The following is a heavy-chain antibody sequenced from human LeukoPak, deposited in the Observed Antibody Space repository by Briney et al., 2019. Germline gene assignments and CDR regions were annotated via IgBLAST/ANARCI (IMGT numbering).Heavy chain of an antibody. V-gene: IGHV3-48*01. Sequence: GGSLRLSCAASGFIFSDYSMNWVRQAPGKGLEWVSYISSSSSTIYYADSVKGRFTISRDNSENTLYLQMNGLTAEDTAMYYCARDSYQDYYGRFDPWGQGTLVIVSS. J-gene: IGHJ5*02. CDR1: GFIFSDYS. CDR3: ARDSYQDYYGRFDP. D-gene: IGHD3-10*01. CDR2: ISSSSSTI.